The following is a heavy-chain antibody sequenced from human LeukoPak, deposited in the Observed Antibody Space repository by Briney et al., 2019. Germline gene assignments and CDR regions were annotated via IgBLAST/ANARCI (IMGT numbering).Heavy chain of an antibody. CDR2: IYHSGST. CDR3: ARHYDFWSGYYPFDY. CDR1: GYSISSGYY. J-gene: IGHJ4*02. V-gene: IGHV4-38-2*01. Sequence: PSETPSLTCAVSGYSISSGYYWGWIRQPPGKGLEWIGSIYHSGSTYYNPSLKSRVTISVDTSKNQFSLKLSSVTAADTAVYYCARHYDFWSGYYPFDYWGQGTLVTVSS. D-gene: IGHD3-3*01.